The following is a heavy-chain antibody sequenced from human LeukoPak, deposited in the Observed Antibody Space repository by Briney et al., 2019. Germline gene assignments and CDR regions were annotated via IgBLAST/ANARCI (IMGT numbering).Heavy chain of an antibody. D-gene: IGHD3-9*01. CDR3: ARDLDWGAFDA. J-gene: IGHJ5*02. CDR2: ISPSGSIS. V-gene: IGHV3-23*01. CDR1: GFTFSRHG. Sequence: GGTLRLSCAASGFTFSRHGINWVRQAAGKGLEWVSGISPSGSISYYADSVKGRFTISRDNSKNTVSLQMNSLRAEDTALYYCARDLDWGAFDAWGQGTLVTVSS.